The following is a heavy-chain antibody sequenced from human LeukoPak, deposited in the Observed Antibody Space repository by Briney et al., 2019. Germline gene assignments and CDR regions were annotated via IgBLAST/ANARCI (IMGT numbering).Heavy chain of an antibody. V-gene: IGHV3-21*01. J-gene: IGHJ6*03. D-gene: IGHD4-23*01. CDR3: AKDLTTVATPYYYYYMDV. CDR2: IGISSSHT. CDR1: RFTFSTNS. Sequence: GSLRLSCAASRFTFSTNSMNWVRQAPGKGLEWVSSIGISSSHTFYAASVKGRFTISRDNAENSVYLQMNSLRAEDTAVYYCAKDLTTVATPYYYYYMDVWGKGTTVTVSS.